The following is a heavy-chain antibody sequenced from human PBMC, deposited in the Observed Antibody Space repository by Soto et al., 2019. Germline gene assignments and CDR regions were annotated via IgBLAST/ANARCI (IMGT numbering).Heavy chain of an antibody. CDR1: RFTFSAYN. D-gene: IGHD3-16*01. CDR3: ARGGSGNYYYYYGMDV. CDR2: ISSSGDTI. V-gene: IGHV3-48*02. Sequence: EVLLVESGGGLVQPEGSLRLPCAASRFTFSAYNMNWVRQAPGKGLEWISFISSSGDTIYYADSVRGRFTISRDNGKNSLYLQMNGLRDDDTAAYYCARGGSGNYYYYYGMDVWGQGTTVTVSS. J-gene: IGHJ6*02.